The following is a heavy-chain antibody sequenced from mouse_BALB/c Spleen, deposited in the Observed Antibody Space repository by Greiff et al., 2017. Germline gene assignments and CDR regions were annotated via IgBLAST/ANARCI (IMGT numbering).Heavy chain of an antibody. CDR2: IRNKANGYTT. Sequence: EVKLMESGGGLVQPGGSLRLSCATSGFTFTDYYMSWVRQPPGKALEWLGFIRNKANGYTTEYSASVKGRFTISRDNSQSILYLQMNTLRAEDSATYYCARPYGNYYYAMDYWGQGTSVTVSS. D-gene: IGHD2-1*01. CDR1: GFTFTDYY. CDR3: ARPYGNYYYAMDY. J-gene: IGHJ4*01. V-gene: IGHV7-3*02.